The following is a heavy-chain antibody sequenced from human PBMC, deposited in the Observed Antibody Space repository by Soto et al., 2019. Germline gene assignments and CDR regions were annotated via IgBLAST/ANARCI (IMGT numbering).Heavy chain of an antibody. CDR1: HHSISSHGYY. J-gene: IGHJ4*02. Sequence: SDTLSLNCTLTHHSISSHGYYWSSIHQPPATCLECIGYIYYSGSTYYNPSLKNRDTISVDTSQNQFSNKITSKTAADTAVYYCARTLRRGPPFDYWGQG. D-gene: IGHD3-10*01. V-gene: IGHV4-30-4*02. CDR2: IYYSGST. CDR3: ARTLRRGPPFDY.